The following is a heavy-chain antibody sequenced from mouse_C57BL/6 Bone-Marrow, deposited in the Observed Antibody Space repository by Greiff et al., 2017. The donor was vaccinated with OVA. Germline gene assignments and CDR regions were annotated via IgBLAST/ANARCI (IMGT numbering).Heavy chain of an antibody. Sequence: EVKLMESGGDLVKPGGSLKLSCAASGFTFSSYGMSWVRQTPDKRLEWVATISSGGSYTYYPDSVKGRFTISRDNAKNTLYLQMSSLKSEDTAMYYCASLITTVVATPNWYFDVWGTGTTVTVSS. CDR2: ISSGGSYT. CDR3: ASLITTVVATPNWYFDV. D-gene: IGHD1-1*01. V-gene: IGHV5-6*01. CDR1: GFTFSSYG. J-gene: IGHJ1*03.